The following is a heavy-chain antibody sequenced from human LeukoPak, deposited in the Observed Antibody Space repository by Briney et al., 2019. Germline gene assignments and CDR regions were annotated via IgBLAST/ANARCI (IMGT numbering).Heavy chain of an antibody. CDR3: ATAGNWNDSDYYYYYGMDV. Sequence: SETLSLTCAVYGCSFSGYYWSWIRQPPGKGLEWVGEINHSGSTNYNPSLKSRVTISVDTSKNQFSLKLSSVTAADTAVYYCATAGNWNDSDYYYYYGMDVWGQGTTVTVSS. V-gene: IGHV4-34*01. J-gene: IGHJ6*02. CDR1: GCSFSGYY. D-gene: IGHD1-1*01. CDR2: INHSGST.